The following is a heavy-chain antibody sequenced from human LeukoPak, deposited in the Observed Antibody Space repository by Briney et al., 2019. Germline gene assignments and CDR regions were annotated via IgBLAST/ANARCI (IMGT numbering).Heavy chain of an antibody. D-gene: IGHD6-19*01. CDR2: MNPNSGNT. Sequence: GASVKVSCKASGYTFTSYDINWVRQATGQGLEWMGWMNPNSGNTGYAQKFQGRVTITRNTSISTAYMELSSLRSEDTAVYYCARCIAVAAKSPFSLSGYYYYYYMDVWGKGTTVTVSS. CDR1: GYTFTSYD. CDR3: ARCIAVAAKSPFSLSGYYYYYYMDV. J-gene: IGHJ6*03. V-gene: IGHV1-8*03.